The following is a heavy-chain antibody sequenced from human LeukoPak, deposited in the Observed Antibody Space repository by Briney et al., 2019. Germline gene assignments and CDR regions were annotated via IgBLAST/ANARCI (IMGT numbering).Heavy chain of an antibody. V-gene: IGHV3-74*01. Sequence: GGSLRLSCAASGFTFDDYGMSWVRHAPGKGLVWVARINSDGSITNYADSVKGRFTISRDNAKNTVYLQMNSLRADDTAVYYCARDNFDYIWGGYRRYYYYYMDVWGKGTTVTISS. J-gene: IGHJ6*03. CDR3: ARDNFDYIWGGYRRYYYYYMDV. CDR1: GFTFDDYG. CDR2: INSDGSIT. D-gene: IGHD3-16*02.